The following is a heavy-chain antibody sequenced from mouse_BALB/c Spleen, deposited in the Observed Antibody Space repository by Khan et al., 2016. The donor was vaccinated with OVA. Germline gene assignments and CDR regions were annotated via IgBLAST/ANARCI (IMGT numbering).Heavy chain of an antibody. D-gene: IGHD2-14*01. CDR2: INPNNGYT. Sequence: QVQLQQSGAELARPGASVKMSCKTSGYTFSSYTIHWIKLRPGQGLEWIGYINPNNGYTNYNQKFKDKATLTADKSSTTVSMKLSRLTSDDSAMYNGVRDGAYYRNDCWFAYWGQGTLVTVSA. V-gene: IGHV1-4*01. CDR1: GYTFSSYT. CDR3: VRDGAYYRNDCWFAY. J-gene: IGHJ3*01.